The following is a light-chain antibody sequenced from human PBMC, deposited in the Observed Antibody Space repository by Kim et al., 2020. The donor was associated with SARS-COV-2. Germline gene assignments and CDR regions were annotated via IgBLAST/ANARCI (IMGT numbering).Light chain of an antibody. V-gene: IGKV3-11*01. CDR3: QQRSNFWT. CDR2: DAS. CDR1: QSVSSY. Sequence: SLSPGERATLTCRASQSVSSYLAWYQQKPGQAPRLLIYDASNRATGIPARFSGSGSGTDFTLTISSLEPEDFAVYYCQQRSNFWTFGQGTKVDIK. J-gene: IGKJ1*01.